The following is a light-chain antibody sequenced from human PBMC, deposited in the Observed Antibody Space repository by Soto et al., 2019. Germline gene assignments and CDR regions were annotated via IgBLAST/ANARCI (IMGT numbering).Light chain of an antibody. CDR3: QQYKNWPPYT. CDR2: GAS. Sequence: EIVMTQSPATLSVSPGERVTLSCRASQTVSSNLAWYQKKPGQAPRLLIYGASTRADGVQARFSGSGSGTDFTLTISSLQSDDLAVYYCQQYKNWPPYTFGQGTKLDIK. J-gene: IGKJ2*01. V-gene: IGKV3-15*01. CDR1: QTVSSN.